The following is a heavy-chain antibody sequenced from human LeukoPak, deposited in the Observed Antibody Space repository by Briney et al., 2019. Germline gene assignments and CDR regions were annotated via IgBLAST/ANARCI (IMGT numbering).Heavy chain of an antibody. V-gene: IGHV4-30-2*01. J-gene: IGHJ5*02. Sequence: PSETLPLTCAVSGGSISSGGYSWSWIRQPPGKGLEWIGYIYHSGSTYYNPSLKSRVTISVDRSKNQFSLKLSSVTAADTAVYYCASYGYGKGWFDPWGQGTLVTVSS. CDR1: GGSISSGGYS. CDR2: IYHSGST. CDR3: ASYGYGKGWFDP. D-gene: IGHD5-12*01.